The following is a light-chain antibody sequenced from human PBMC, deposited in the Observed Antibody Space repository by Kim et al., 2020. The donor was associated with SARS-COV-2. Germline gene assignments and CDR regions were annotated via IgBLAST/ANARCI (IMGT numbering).Light chain of an antibody. CDR1: RNVDKY. J-gene: IGKJ4*01. CDR2: GAS. Sequence: AIPMTQSLSSLSASTGDRVTITCRASRNVDKYVAWYQQKPGQAPKLLIYGASTLQTGVPARFRGSGSGTDFTLTISGLQSEDFATYYCQQYYDYRSFGRGTKVDIK. CDR3: QQYYDYRS. V-gene: IGKV1-8*01.